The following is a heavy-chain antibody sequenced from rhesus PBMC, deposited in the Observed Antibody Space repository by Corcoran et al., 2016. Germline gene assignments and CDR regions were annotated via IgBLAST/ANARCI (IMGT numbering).Heavy chain of an antibody. CDR2: ISGGSETT. CDR1: GASLSSNY. J-gene: IGHJ5-2*02. Sequence: QVQLQESGPGLVKPSETLPLTCAVSGASLSSNYWTWDRQPPGKGLEWIRYISGGSETTSYNPSLRGRVTISKDTSQNHFSLKLSSVTAAATAVYYWARDAVSLDVWGRGVLVTVSS. CDR3: ARDAVSLDV. V-gene: IGHV4-147*01.